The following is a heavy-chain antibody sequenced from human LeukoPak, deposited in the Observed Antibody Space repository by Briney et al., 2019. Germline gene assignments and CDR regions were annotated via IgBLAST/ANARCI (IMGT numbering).Heavy chain of an antibody. Sequence: GAPVKVSCKASGGTFSSYAISWVRQAPGQGLEWMGGIIPIFGTANYAQKFQGRVTITTDESTSTAYMELSSLRSEDTAVYYCARAGGYDSSPDAFDIWGQGTMVTVSS. CDR3: ARAGGYDSSPDAFDI. CDR2: IIPIFGTA. V-gene: IGHV1-69*05. CDR1: GGTFSSYA. J-gene: IGHJ3*02. D-gene: IGHD3-22*01.